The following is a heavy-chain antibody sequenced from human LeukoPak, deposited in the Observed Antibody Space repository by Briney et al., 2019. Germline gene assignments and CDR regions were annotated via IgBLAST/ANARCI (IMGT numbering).Heavy chain of an antibody. V-gene: IGHV3-7*01. CDR2: IKQDGSEK. Sequence: SGGSLRLSCAASGFTFSSYWMSWVRQAPGKGLEWVANIKQDGSEKYYVDSVKGRFTISRDNAKNSLYLQMNSLRVEDTAVYYCARDPNASPYDSSGKGDYWGQGTLVTVSS. J-gene: IGHJ4*02. CDR1: GFTFSSYW. D-gene: IGHD3-22*01. CDR3: ARDPNASPYDSSGKGDY.